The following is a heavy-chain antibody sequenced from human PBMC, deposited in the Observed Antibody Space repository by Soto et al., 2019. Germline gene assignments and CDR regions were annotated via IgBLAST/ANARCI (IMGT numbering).Heavy chain of an antibody. D-gene: IGHD2-2*01. CDR3: AKDFDCSSSSCSSDDY. CDR2: IARSGSWT. Sequence: TGGSLRLSCAASGFTFSSYAMNWVRQAPGKGLEWVSVIARSGSWTHYADSVKGRFTISRDNSKNTLSLQMNSLRAEDTAVYYCAKDFDCSSSSCSSDDYWGQGTLVTVSS. CDR1: GFTFSSYA. J-gene: IGHJ4*02. V-gene: IGHV3-23*01.